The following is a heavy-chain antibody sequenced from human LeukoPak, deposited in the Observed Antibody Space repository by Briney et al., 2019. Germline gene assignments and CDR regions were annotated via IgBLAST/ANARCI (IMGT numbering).Heavy chain of an antibody. D-gene: IGHD3-22*01. CDR3: AQDYYDRVPMDV. Sequence: GASVKVSCKASGYTFTSYDINWVRQATGQGLEWMGWMNPNSGNTGYAQKFQGRVTMTRNTSISTAYMELSSLRSEDTAVYYCAQDYYDRVPMDVWGQGTTVTVSS. V-gene: IGHV1-8*01. CDR1: GYTFTSYD. CDR2: MNPNSGNT. J-gene: IGHJ6*02.